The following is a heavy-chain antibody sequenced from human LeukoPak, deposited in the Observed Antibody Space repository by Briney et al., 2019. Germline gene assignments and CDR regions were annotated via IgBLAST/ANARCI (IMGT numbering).Heavy chain of an antibody. D-gene: IGHD3-10*01. Sequence: ASVKVSCKASGGTFSSYAISWVRQAPGQGLEWMGGIIPIFGTANYAQKFQGRVTITADESTSTAYMELSSLRSEDTAVYYCARVRGSGSHIWSGAFDIWGQGTMVTVSS. CDR1: GGTFSSYA. J-gene: IGHJ3*02. V-gene: IGHV1-69*13. CDR3: ARVRGSGSHIWSGAFDI. CDR2: IIPIFGTA.